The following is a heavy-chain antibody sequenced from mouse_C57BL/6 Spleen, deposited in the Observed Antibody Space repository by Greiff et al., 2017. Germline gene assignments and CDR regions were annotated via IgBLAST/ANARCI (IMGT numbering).Heavy chain of an antibody. CDR1: GFTFSDYG. D-gene: IGHD1-1*01. CDR3: ARRGITTVVPDWYFDV. J-gene: IGHJ1*03. V-gene: IGHV5-17*01. Sequence: EVKVVESGGGLVKPGGSLKLSCAASGFTFSDYGMHWVRQAPEKGLEWVAYISSGSSTIYYADTVKGRFTISRDNAKNTLFLQMTSLRSEDTAMYYCARRGITTVVPDWYFDVWGTGTTVTVSS. CDR2: ISSGSSTI.